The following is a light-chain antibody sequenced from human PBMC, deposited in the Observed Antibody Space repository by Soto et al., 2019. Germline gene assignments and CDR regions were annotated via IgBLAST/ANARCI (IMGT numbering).Light chain of an antibody. CDR3: HQYGSSPAA. V-gene: IGKV3-20*01. CDR2: GAS. CDR1: QSVRSRY. Sequence: EIVLTQSPGTLSLSPGERATLSCRASQSVRSRYLAWYQQKPGQAPRLLIYGASSRATGIPDRFSGSGSETDFTLTISRLEPEDFAVYYCHQYGSSPAAFGQATKVDIK. J-gene: IGKJ1*01.